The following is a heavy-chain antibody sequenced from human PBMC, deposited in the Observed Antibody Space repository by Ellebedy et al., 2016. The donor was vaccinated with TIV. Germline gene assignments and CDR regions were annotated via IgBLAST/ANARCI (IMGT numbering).Heavy chain of an antibody. CDR1: GFTFHTFA. Sequence: GGSLRLSXVGAGFTFHTFAFHWLRQVPGRGLEWVASISYDGSNKYYGDSVKGRFTISRDNSNNTLYLQMNSLSGDDTAVYYCARDEYSSGWKFDFWGQGTLATVSS. CDR3: ARDEYSSGWKFDF. D-gene: IGHD6-19*01. CDR2: ISYDGSNK. V-gene: IGHV3-30*03. J-gene: IGHJ4*02.